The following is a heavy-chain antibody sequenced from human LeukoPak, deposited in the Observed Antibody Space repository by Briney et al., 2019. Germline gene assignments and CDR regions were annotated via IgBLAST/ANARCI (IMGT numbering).Heavy chain of an antibody. CDR1: GFTFDDYA. Sequence: AGSLRLSCAASGFTFDDYAMHWVRQPPGLGLEWVSIISSGSSAIFSADALKGRFTISRDDAKNLLYLDMNSLRAEDTAVYYCARGHTAVTRHFDLWGQGTLVSVPS. V-gene: IGHV3-21*01. D-gene: IGHD4-17*01. CDR2: ISSGSSAI. CDR3: ARGHTAVTRHFDL. J-gene: IGHJ4*02.